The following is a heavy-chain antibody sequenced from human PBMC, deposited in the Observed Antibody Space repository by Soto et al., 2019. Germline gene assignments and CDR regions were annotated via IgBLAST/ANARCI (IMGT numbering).Heavy chain of an antibody. CDR2: ISYGGGTT. Sequence: AGGSLRLSCAASEFTFSNYAMSWVRQAPGKGLEWVSAISYGGGTTYYADSVKGRFTISRDNSKNTLYLQMNSLRAEDTAVYYCAKNPGYYYDSTGYHFGYWGQGTLVTVSS. D-gene: IGHD3-22*01. J-gene: IGHJ4*02. CDR3: AKNPGYYYDSTGYHFGY. V-gene: IGHV3-23*01. CDR1: EFTFSNYA.